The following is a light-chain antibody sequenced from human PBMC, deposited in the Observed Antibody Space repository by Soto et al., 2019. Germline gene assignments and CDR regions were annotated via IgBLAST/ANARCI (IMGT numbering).Light chain of an antibody. CDR1: QSVSNNY. CDR2: GAS. CDR3: QQYDNSPWT. V-gene: IGKV3-20*01. J-gene: IGKJ1*01. Sequence: EIVLTQSPGTLSLSPVEIATLSFMASQSVSNNYLAWYQQKPGQAPRLLIYGASNRATGIPDRFSGSGSGTDFTLTITRLEPEDFAVYYCQQYDNSPWTFGQGTKVDIK.